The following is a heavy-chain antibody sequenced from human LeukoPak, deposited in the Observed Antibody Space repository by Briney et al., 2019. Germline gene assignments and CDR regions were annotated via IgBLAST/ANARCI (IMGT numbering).Heavy chain of an antibody. Sequence: PSETLSLTCTVSGGSISSLSYYWGWIRQPPGKGLEWIGNVWYSGSAFYNTSLESRLTISVDTSNSQFSLKLRSVTAADTAVYFCARILYDLGDHSIDYWGQEIRVTVSS. D-gene: IGHD2-15*01. CDR2: VWYSGSA. CDR1: GGSISSLSYY. CDR3: ARILYDLGDHSIDY. J-gene: IGHJ4*02. V-gene: IGHV4-39*01.